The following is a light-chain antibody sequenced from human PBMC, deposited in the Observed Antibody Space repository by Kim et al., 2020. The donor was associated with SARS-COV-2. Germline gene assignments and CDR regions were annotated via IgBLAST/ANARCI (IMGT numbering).Light chain of an antibody. V-gene: IGLV2-14*04. J-gene: IGLJ2*01. Sequence: QSTTIHCTGTGSDVGCYNYVSAHQEHPGKAHKLMIYDVSKRNSGVSNRFSGSKSGNTASLTISGLQAEDEADYYCSSYTRSSTVVFGGGTQLTVL. CDR3: SSYTRSSTVV. CDR1: GSDVGCYNY. CDR2: DVS.